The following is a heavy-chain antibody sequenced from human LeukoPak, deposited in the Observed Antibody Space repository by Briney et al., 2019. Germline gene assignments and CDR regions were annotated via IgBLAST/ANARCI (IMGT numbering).Heavy chain of an antibody. Sequence: ASVKVSCKASGGTFSSYAISWVRQAPGQGLEWMGGIIPIFGTANYAQKFQGRVTITADKSTSTVYMDLSSLRSEDTALYYCAFAAYSSSWYGYWGQGTLVTVSS. CDR3: AFAAYSSSWYGY. D-gene: IGHD6-13*01. CDR1: GGTFSSYA. V-gene: IGHV1-69*06. CDR2: IIPIFGTA. J-gene: IGHJ4*02.